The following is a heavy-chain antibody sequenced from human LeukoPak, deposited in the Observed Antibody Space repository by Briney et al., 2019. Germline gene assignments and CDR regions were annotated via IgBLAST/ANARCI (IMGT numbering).Heavy chain of an antibody. V-gene: IGHV3-23*01. CDR1: GITPSNYG. J-gene: IGHJ4*02. D-gene: IGHD3-10*01. CDR2: ISDSGGRT. Sequence: GGSLRLSCAVSGITPSNYGMSWVRQAPGKGLEWVAGISDSGGRTNYADSVKGRFTISRDNSRNTLYLQMNSLRAEDTAVYYCAKDQPLMGFGESLIDYWGQGTLVTVSS. CDR3: AKDQPLMGFGESLIDY.